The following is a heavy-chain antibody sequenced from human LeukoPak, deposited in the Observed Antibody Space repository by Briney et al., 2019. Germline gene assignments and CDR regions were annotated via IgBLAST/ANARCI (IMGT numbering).Heavy chain of an antibody. V-gene: IGHV3-33*01. J-gene: IGHJ3*01. Sequence: PGGSLRLSCAASGFTFSSYGMHWVRQRPGKGLEWVTVMWSNESHKYYADSVKGRFTVSRDSAKSTLYLQIESLKVEDTAVYYCAREGLLTSPNNAFDVWGQGTMDTVSS. CDR2: MWSNESHK. CDR1: GFTFSSYG. CDR3: AREGLLTSPNNAFDV. D-gene: IGHD3-16*01.